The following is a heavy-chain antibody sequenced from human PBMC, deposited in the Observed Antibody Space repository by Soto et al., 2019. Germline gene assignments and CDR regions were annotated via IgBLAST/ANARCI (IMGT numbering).Heavy chain of an antibody. D-gene: IGHD1-26*01. J-gene: IGHJ3*02. CDR2: IDPSGGST. CDR1: GYTFTSYY. Sequence: ASVKVSCEASGYTFTSYYMHWVRQAPGQGLEWMGIIDPSGGSTSYAQKFQGRVTMTRDTSTSTVYMELSSLRSEDTAVYYCAKSSSGSYFRGGQDAFDIWGQGTMVTVSS. CDR3: AKSSSGSYFRGGQDAFDI. V-gene: IGHV1-46*01.